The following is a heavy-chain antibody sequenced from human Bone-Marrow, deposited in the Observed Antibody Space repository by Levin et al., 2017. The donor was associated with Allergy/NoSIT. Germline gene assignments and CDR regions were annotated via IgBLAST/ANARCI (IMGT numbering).Heavy chain of an antibody. Sequence: GESLKISCEASGFSFSGYAMSWIRQAPGKGLQWVSAISNSGGNTYYEGSVKGRFTISRDNSKNTLYLQMNSLRVEDTAIYYCEQSLGIAVAEKWGQGTLVTVSS. CDR3: EQSLGIAVAEK. V-gene: IGHV3-23*01. CDR1: GFSFSGYA. J-gene: IGHJ4*02. D-gene: IGHD6-19*01. CDR2: ISNSGGNT.